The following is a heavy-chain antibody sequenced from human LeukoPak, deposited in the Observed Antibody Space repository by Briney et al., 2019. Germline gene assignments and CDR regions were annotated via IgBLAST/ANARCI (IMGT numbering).Heavy chain of an antibody. CDR3: ARGGWELRGNWFDP. Sequence: PSETLSLTCTVSGGSISSYYWSWLRQPPGKGLEWIGSMYYSGSTDYNPSLKSRVTISVDTSKNQFSLKLSSVTAADTAVYYCARGGWELRGNWFDPWGQGTLVTVSS. V-gene: IGHV4-59*01. CDR1: GGSISSYY. CDR2: MYYSGST. J-gene: IGHJ5*02. D-gene: IGHD4-23*01.